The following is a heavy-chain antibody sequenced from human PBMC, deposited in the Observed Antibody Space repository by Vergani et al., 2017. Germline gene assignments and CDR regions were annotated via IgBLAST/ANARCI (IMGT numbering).Heavy chain of an antibody. Sequence: QVQLQESGPGLVKPSETLSLTCTVSGGSISSYYWSWIRQPPGKGLEWIGYIYYSGSTNYNPSLKSRVTISVDTSKNQFSLKLSSVTAADTAVYYCARGSRCSGGSCYYSWGQGTLVTVSS. CDR2: IYYSGST. V-gene: IGHV4-59*01. J-gene: IGHJ4*02. CDR3: ARGSRCSGGSCYYS. D-gene: IGHD2-15*01. CDR1: GGSISSYY.